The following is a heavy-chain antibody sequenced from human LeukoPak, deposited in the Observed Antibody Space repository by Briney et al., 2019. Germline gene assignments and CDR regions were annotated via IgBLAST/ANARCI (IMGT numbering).Heavy chain of an antibody. D-gene: IGHD5-18*01. CDR3: ARAQTAMVPFSY. CDR2: IYYSGST. CDR1: GGSISSGDSY. V-gene: IGHV4-30-4*01. Sequence: SETLSLTCTVSGGSISSGDSYWSWIRQPPGKGLEWIGYIYYSGSTYYNPSLKSRVTISVDTSKNQFSLKLSSVTAADTAVYYCARAQTAMVPFSYWGQGTLVTVSS. J-gene: IGHJ4*02.